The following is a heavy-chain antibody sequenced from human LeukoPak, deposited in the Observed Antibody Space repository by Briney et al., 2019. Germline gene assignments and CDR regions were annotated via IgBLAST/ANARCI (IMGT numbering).Heavy chain of an antibody. CDR1: GFTFSSYW. V-gene: IGHV3-21*01. CDR2: ISSSSSYI. CDR3: AREIQLWLGGDY. J-gene: IGHJ4*02. D-gene: IGHD5-18*01. Sequence: GGSLRLSCAASGFTFSSYWMNWVRQAPGKGLEWVSSISSSSSYIYYADSVKGRFTISRDNAKNSLYLQMNSLRAEDTAVYYCAREIQLWLGGDYWGQGTLVTVSS.